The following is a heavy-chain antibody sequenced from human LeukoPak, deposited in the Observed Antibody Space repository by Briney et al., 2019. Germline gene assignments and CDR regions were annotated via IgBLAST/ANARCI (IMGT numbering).Heavy chain of an antibody. J-gene: IGHJ6*03. CDR3: ARVGSGVAFYYYYMDV. CDR1: GGSISSYY. V-gene: IGHV4-59*01. CDR2: IYYSGST. Sequence: SETLSLTCTVSGGSISSYYWSWIRQPPGKGLEWIGYIYYSGSTNYNPSLKSRVTISVDTSKNQFSLKLSSVTAADTAVYYCARVGSGVAFYYYYMDVWGKGTTVTISS. D-gene: IGHD2-15*01.